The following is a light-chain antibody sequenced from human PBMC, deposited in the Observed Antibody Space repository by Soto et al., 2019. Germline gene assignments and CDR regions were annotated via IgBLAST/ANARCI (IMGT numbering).Light chain of an antibody. CDR3: CSYVGSYTSYV. CDR2: DVT. J-gene: IGLJ1*01. V-gene: IGLV2-11*01. Sequence: QSALTQPRSVSGSPGQSVTISCTGTISDVGGYNFVSWYQQHPGKAPKFMIYDVTKRPSGVPDRFSGSKSGNTASLTISGLQAEDEADYYCCSYVGSYTSYVFGTGTQLTVL. CDR1: ISDVGGYNF.